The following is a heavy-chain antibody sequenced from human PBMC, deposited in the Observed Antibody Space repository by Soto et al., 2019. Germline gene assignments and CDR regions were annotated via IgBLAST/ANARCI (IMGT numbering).Heavy chain of an antibody. CDR1: GDSVSSHSAS. CDR2: TYYRSKWYN. Sequence: SPTLSLTCAISGDSVSSHSASLNWIRHSPSRGLEWLGRTYYRSKWYNDYAVSMRSRITINPDTTKNQFSLQLNSATPEDTAVYYCATWRFDYWGQGTLVTVSS. J-gene: IGHJ4*02. V-gene: IGHV6-1*01. CDR3: ATWRFDY.